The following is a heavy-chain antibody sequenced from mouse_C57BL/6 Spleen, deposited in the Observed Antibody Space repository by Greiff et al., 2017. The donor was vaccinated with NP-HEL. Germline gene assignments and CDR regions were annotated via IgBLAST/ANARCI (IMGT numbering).Heavy chain of an antibody. Sequence: EVMLVESGGGLVKPGGSLKLSCAASGFTFSSYAMSWVRQTPEKRLEWVATISDGGSYTYYPDNVKGRFTISRDNAKNNLYLQMSHLKSEDTAMYYCARDLYKELNYYAMDYWGQGTSVTVSS. V-gene: IGHV5-4*01. J-gene: IGHJ4*01. D-gene: IGHD1-3*01. CDR1: GFTFSSYA. CDR2: ISDGGSYT. CDR3: ARDLYKELNYYAMDY.